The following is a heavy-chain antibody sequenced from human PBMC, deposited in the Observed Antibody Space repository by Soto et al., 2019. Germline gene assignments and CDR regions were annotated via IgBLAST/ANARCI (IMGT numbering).Heavy chain of an antibody. D-gene: IGHD2-2*01. CDR1: GGTFSSYA. CDR2: IIPIFGTA. J-gene: IGHJ6*02. Sequence: ASVKVSCKASGGTFSSYAISWVRQAPGQGLEWMGGIIPIFGTANYAQKFQGRVTITADESTSAAYMELSSLRSKDTAVYYCARDGNTTDYYYGMDVWGQGTTVTVSS. V-gene: IGHV1-69*13. CDR3: ARDGNTTDYYYGMDV.